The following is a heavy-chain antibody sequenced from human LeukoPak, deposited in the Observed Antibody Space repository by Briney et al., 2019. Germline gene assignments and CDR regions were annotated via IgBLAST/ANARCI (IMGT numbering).Heavy chain of an antibody. CDR3: AKDQVWTGRFLEWLRSDY. CDR1: GFTFSSYW. CDR2: IKKDGSET. Sequence: PGGSLRLSCAASGFTFSSYWMTWVRQAPGKGLEWVANIKKDGSETYYVDSVKGRFTISRDNAKNSLYLQMNSLRAEDTAVCYCAKDQVWTGRFLEWLRSDYWGQGILVTVSS. V-gene: IGHV3-7*04. J-gene: IGHJ4*02. D-gene: IGHD3-3*01.